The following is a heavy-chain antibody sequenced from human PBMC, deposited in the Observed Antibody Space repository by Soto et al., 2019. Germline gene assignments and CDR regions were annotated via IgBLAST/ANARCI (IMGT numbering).Heavy chain of an antibody. J-gene: IGHJ4*02. Sequence: SVKVSCKASGATFNSYAISWVRQAPGQGLEWMGGIIPIFGTPNYAQKFQGRVTITADKPTSTAYMELSSLRSEDTAVYYCARDLYCDSTNCSYYLDYWGQGTLVTAPQ. CDR2: IIPIFGTP. V-gene: IGHV1-69*06. CDR1: GATFNSYA. CDR3: ARDLYCDSTNCSYYLDY. D-gene: IGHD2-2*01.